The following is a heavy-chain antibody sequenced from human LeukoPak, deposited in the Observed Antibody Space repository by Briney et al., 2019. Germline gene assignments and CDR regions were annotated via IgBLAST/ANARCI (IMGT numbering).Heavy chain of an antibody. J-gene: IGHJ4*02. CDR2: INHSGST. CDR1: GGSFSGYY. CDR3: ARLPITMVRGVIRKARDY. Sequence: PSETLSLTCAVYGGSFSGYYWSWIRQPPGKGLEWIGEINHSGSTNYNPSLKSRVTISVDTSKNQFSLKLSSVTAADTAVYYCARLPITMVRGVIRKARDYWGQRTLVTVSS. D-gene: IGHD3-10*01. V-gene: IGHV4-34*01.